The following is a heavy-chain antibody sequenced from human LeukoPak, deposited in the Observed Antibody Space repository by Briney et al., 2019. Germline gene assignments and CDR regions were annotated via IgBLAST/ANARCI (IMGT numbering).Heavy chain of an antibody. D-gene: IGHD2-2*02. V-gene: IGHV4-59*08. CDR3: ARGPDSIPGPDYFAY. CDR1: GGSISSYY. CDR2: IYYSGST. J-gene: IGHJ4*02. Sequence: SETLSLTCTVSGGSISSYYWSWIRQPPGKGLEWIGYIYYSGSTNHNPSLKSRVTISVDTSKNQFSLKLTSVTAADTAVYYCARGPDSIPGPDYFAYWGQGTLVTVSS.